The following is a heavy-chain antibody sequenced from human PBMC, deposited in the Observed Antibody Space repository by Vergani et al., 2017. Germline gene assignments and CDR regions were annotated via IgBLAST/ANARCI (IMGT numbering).Heavy chain of an antibody. CDR2: IKQDGSEK. Sequence: EVQLVESGGGLVQPGGSLRLSCAASGFTFSSYWMSWVRQAPGKGLEWVANIKQDGSEKYYVDSVKGRFTISRDNAKNSLYLQMNSLRAEDTAVYYCARGIVVVPAANWFDPWGQGTLVTVSS. V-gene: IGHV3-7*01. D-gene: IGHD2-2*01. CDR3: ARGIVVVPAANWFDP. J-gene: IGHJ5*02. CDR1: GFTFSSYW.